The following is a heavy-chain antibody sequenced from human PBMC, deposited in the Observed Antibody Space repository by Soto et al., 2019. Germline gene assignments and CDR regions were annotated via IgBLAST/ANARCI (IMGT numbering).Heavy chain of an antibody. J-gene: IGHJ6*02. Sequence: SETLSLTCAVYGGSFSGYYWSWIRQPPGKGLEWIGEINHSGSTNYNPSLKSRVTISVDTSKNQFSLKLSSVTAADTAVYYCARDHPRITGNKWSYYYGMDVWGQGPTV. D-gene: IGHD1-20*01. CDR2: INHSGST. V-gene: IGHV4-34*01. CDR3: ARDHPRITGNKWSYYYGMDV. CDR1: GGSFSGYY.